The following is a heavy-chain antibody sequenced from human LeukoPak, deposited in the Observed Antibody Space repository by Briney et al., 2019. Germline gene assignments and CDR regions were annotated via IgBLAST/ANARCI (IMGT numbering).Heavy chain of an antibody. D-gene: IGHD1-26*01. V-gene: IGHV3-74*01. J-gene: IGHJ5*01. Sequence: GGSLRLSCAASGFTFSNYWMHWVRQAPGKGLVWVSRIKGDGSHTVYADSAKGRFTISRDNAKNTLFLQMRSLRVEDTAVYYCVRDWDHFDFDSWGQGTLVTASS. CDR3: VRDWDHFDFDS. CDR1: GFTFSNYW. CDR2: IKGDGSHT.